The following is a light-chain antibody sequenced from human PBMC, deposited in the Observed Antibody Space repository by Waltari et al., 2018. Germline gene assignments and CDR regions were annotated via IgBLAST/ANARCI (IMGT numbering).Light chain of an antibody. J-gene: IGKJ1*01. CDR2: HTS. Sequence: CEASQGFGKYLAWYQQRPGQAPRLLLYHTSIRATGIPDRFSGSGYGTDFSLTISRLEPEDFAVYYCQKYDFLPATFDQGTTVEIK. V-gene: IGKV3-20*01. CDR1: QGFGKY. CDR3: QKYDFLPAT.